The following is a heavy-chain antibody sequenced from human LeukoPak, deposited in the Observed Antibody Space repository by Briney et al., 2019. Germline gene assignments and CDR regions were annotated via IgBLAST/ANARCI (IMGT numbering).Heavy chain of an antibody. D-gene: IGHD2-2*01. V-gene: IGHV3-15*07. CDR2: IKSETDGGTT. CDR1: GFTFNKAW. CDR3: TTGPAYCSSTSCSLSAYYYYGMDV. J-gene: IGHJ6*02. Sequence: GGSLRLSCAASGFTFNKAWMNWVRQAPGKGLEWVGRIKSETDGGTTDYAARVKERVTISRDDSKNTVYLQMNSLKSEDTAVYYCTTGPAYCSSTSCSLSAYYYYGMDVWGQGTTVTVSS.